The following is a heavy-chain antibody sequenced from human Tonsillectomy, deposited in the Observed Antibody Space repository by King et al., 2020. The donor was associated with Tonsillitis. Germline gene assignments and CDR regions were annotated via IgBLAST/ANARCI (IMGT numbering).Heavy chain of an antibody. J-gene: IGHJ4*02. D-gene: IGHD3-3*01. CDR2: IYYSGGT. V-gene: IGHV4-31*03. CDR1: GGSISSGGYY. Sequence: VQLQESGPELVKPSQTLSLTCTVSGGSISSGGYYWSWIRQHPGKGLEWIGYIYYSGGTYYNTSLKSRVTISVDTSKNHFSLKLSSVTAADTAVYYCAIRFLGYYFDYWGQGTLVTVSS. CDR3: AIRFLGYYFDY.